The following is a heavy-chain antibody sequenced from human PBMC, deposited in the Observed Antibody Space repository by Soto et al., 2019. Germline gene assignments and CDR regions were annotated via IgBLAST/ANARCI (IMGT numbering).Heavy chain of an antibody. J-gene: IGHJ4*02. CDR3: ARESTLPYFDY. Sequence: GGSLRLSCAASGFTFSSYSMNWVRQAPGKGLEWVSSISSSSSYIYYAESVKGRFTISRDNAKNSLYLQMNSLRAEDTAVYYCARESTLPYFDYWGQGTLVTVSS. CDR1: GFTFSSYS. V-gene: IGHV3-21*01. D-gene: IGHD2-21*02. CDR2: ISSSSSYI.